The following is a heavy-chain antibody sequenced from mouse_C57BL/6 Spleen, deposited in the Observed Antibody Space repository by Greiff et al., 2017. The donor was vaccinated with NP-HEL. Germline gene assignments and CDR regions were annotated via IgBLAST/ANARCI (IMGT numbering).Heavy chain of an antibody. CDR2: INPSSGYT. D-gene: IGHD4-1*01. J-gene: IGHJ1*03. CDR1: GYTFTSYT. CDR3: ARETGTNWYFDV. V-gene: IGHV1-4*01. Sequence: QVQLQQSGAELARPGASVKMSCKASGYTFTSYTMHWVKQRPGQGLEWIGYINPSSGYTKYNQKFKDKATLTADKSSSTAYMQLSSLTSEDSAVYYCARETGTNWYFDVWGTGTTVTVSS.